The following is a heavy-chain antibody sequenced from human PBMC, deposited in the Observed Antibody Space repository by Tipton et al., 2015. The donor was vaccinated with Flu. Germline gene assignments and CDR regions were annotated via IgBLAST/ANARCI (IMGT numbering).Heavy chain of an antibody. CDR2: MNPNSGNT. D-gene: IGHD5-12*01. Sequence: QMQLVQSGAEVKKPGASVEVSCKASGYTFTSYDINWVRQATGQGLEWMGWMNPNSGNTGYAQKFQGRVTMTRNTSISTAYMELSSLRSEDTAVYYCARGWVEPPSGYDSRDYYYGMDVWGQGTTVTVSS. J-gene: IGHJ6*02. CDR1: GYTFTSYD. CDR3: ARGWVEPPSGYDSRDYYYGMDV. V-gene: IGHV1-8*01.